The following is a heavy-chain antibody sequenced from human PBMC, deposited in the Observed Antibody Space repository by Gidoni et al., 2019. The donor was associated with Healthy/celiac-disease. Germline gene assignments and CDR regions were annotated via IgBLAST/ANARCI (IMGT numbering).Heavy chain of an antibody. CDR2: IIPIFGTA. J-gene: IGHJ3*02. V-gene: IGHV1-69*01. CDR1: GGTFSSYA. D-gene: IGHD4-17*01. Sequence: QVQLVQSGAEVKKPGSSVKVSCKASGGTFSSYAISWVRQAPGQGLEWMGGIIPIFGTANYAQKFQGRVTITADESTSTAYMELSSLRSEDTAVYYCARATVLEGDYGDYVRTEGDAFDIWGQGTMVTVSS. CDR3: ARATVLEGDYGDYVRTEGDAFDI.